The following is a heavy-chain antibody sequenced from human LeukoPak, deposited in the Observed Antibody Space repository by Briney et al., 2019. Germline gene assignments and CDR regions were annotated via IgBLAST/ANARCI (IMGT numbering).Heavy chain of an antibody. J-gene: IGHJ4*02. V-gene: IGHV3-23*01. D-gene: IGHD3-22*01. CDR1: GFTFSSYA. Sequence: PGGSLILSCAASGFTFSSYAMSWVRQAPGKGLEWVSAISGSGGSTYYADSVKGRFTISRDNSKNTLYLQMNSLRAEDTAVYYCAKDARENYYDSSGYYSLMWYFDYWGQGTLVTVSS. CDR3: AKDARENYYDSSGYYSLMWYFDY. CDR2: ISGSGGST.